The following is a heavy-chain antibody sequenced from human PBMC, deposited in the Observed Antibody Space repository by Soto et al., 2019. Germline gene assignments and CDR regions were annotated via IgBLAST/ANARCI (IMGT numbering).Heavy chain of an antibody. CDR1: GYTFTSYD. CDR3: ARGLSGWYYYYYGMDV. D-gene: IGHD6-19*01. Sequence: ASVKVSCKASGYTFTSYDINWVRQATGQGLEWMGWMNPNSANTGYAQKFQGRVTITRNTSISTAYMELSSLRSEDTAVYYCARGLSGWYYYYYGMDVWGQGTTVTLSS. V-gene: IGHV1-8*01. CDR2: MNPNSANT. J-gene: IGHJ6*02.